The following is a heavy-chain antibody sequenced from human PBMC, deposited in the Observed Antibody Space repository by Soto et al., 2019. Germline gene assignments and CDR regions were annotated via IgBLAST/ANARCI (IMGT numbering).Heavy chain of an antibody. CDR2: MNPNTGNS. Sequence: ASVKVSCKASVYTFASYDIYWVRQATGQGLEWMGWMNPNTGNSAYAQKFQGRVTVTSDTSINTVHMELSSLRSEDTAVYYCAGRAETNGWNGFGPDKYYFDFCGQGTLVPVSS. V-gene: IGHV1-8*01. CDR3: AGRAETNGWNGFGPDKYYFDF. J-gene: IGHJ4*02. CDR1: VYTFASYD. D-gene: IGHD1-1*01.